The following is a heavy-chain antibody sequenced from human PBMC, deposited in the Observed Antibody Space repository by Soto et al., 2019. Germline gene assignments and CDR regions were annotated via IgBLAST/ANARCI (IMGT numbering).Heavy chain of an antibody. V-gene: IGHV3-23*01. D-gene: IGHD3-22*01. J-gene: IGHJ4*02. CDR3: AKGVPVYYYDSSGYYPFDY. CDR1: GFTFSSYA. CDR2: ISGSGGST. Sequence: EVQLLESGGGLVQPGGSLRLSCAASGFTFSSYAMSWVRQAPGKGLEWVSAISGSGGSTYYADSMKGRFTISRDNSKNTLYLQMNSLRAEDTAVYYCAKGVPVYYYDSSGYYPFDYWGQGTLVTVSS.